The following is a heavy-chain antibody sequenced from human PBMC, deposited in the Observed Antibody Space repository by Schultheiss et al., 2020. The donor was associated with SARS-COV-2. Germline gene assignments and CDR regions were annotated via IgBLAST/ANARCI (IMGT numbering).Heavy chain of an antibody. Sequence: GGSLRLSCAASGFTFSSYAMSWVRQAPGKGLEWVSAISGSGGSTYYADSVKGRFTISRDNAKNSLYLQMNSLRAEDTAVYYCARVKTTVTTNSPFDYWGQGTLVTVSS. J-gene: IGHJ4*02. V-gene: IGHV3-23*01. CDR2: ISGSGGST. CDR3: ARVKTTVTTNSPFDY. CDR1: GFTFSSYA. D-gene: IGHD4-17*01.